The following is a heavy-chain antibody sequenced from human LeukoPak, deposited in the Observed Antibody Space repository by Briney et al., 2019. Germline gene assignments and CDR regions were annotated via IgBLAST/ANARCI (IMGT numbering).Heavy chain of an antibody. J-gene: IGHJ4*02. CDR2: ISSSSSYI. CDR1: GFTFSSYS. D-gene: IGHD3-9*01. V-gene: IGHV3-21*01. Sequence: GGSLRLSCAASGFTFSSYSMNWVRQAPGKGLEWVSSISSSSSYIYYADSVKGRFTISRDNAKNSLYLQMNRLRAEDTAVYYCARGYCSSASCALGYSDILTGYSHFDYWGQGTLVTVSS. CDR3: ARGYCSSASCALGYSDILTGYSHFDY.